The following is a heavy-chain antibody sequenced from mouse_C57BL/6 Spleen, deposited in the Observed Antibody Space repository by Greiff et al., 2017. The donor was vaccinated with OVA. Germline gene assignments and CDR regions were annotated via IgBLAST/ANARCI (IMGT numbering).Heavy chain of an antibody. J-gene: IGHJ2*01. V-gene: IGHV14-2*01. CDR3: ARQGYYYDSSYVDYFDY. CDR2: IDPEDGAT. D-gene: IGHD1-1*01. CDR1: GFNIKDYY. Sequence: VQLQQSGAELVKPGASVKLSCTASGFNIKDYYMHWVKQRTEQGLEWIGRIDPEDGATKYAPKFQGKATITADTSSNTAYRRLSSLTSEDTAVYYCARQGYYYDSSYVDYFDYWGQGTTLTVSS.